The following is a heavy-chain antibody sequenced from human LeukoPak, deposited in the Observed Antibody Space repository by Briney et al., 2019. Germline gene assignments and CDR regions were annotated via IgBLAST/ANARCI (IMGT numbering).Heavy chain of an antibody. J-gene: IGHJ4*02. D-gene: IGHD3-22*01. V-gene: IGHV4-34*01. CDR3: EVYYYGRSGYYFFDY. CDR1: GGSFSGYY. CDR2: INHSGST. Sequence: PSETLSLTCAVYGGSFSGYYWSWIRQPPGKGLEWIGEINHSGSTNYNPSLKSRVTISVDTSKNQFSLKLSSVTAADTAVYYCEVYYYGRSGYYFFDYWGQGTLVAVSS.